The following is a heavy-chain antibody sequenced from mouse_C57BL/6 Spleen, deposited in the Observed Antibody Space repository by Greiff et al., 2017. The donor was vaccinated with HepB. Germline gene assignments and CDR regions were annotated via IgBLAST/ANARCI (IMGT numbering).Heavy chain of an antibody. V-gene: IGHV1-18*01. CDR1: GYTFTDYN. J-gene: IGHJ2*01. CDR3: ARRRIYYGSSSLDY. CDR2: INPNNGGT. D-gene: IGHD1-1*01. Sequence: VQLQQSGPELVKPGASVKIPCKASGYTFTDYNMDWVKQSHGKSLEWIGDINPNNGGTNYNQKFKGKATLTVDKSSSTAYMELRSLTSEDTAVYYCARRRIYYGSSSLDYWGQGTTLTVSS.